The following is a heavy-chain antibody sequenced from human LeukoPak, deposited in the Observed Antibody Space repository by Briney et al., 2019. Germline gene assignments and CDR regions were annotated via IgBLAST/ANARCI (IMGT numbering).Heavy chain of an antibody. D-gene: IGHD3-9*01. V-gene: IGHV3-48*03. J-gene: IGHJ4*02. CDR3: VRGVLYYDILTCPSLAY. Sequence: GASLRLSCAASGFTFSSYEMNWVRQAPGKGLEWVSYISSSGSTIYYADSVKGRFTVSRDNAKNSLYLQMNSLRAEDTAVYYCVRGVLYYDILTCPSLAYWGQGTLVTVSS. CDR1: GFTFSSYE. CDR2: ISSSGSTI.